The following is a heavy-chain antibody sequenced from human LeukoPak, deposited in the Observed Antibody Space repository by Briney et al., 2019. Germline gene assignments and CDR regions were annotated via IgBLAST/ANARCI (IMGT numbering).Heavy chain of an antibody. V-gene: IGHV3-23*01. CDR1: GFTFSSYA. J-gene: IGHJ4*02. D-gene: IGHD3-22*01. CDR3: ARLVEYYYDSSGYQLDY. CDR2: ISGSGGST. Sequence: GGSLRLSCAASGFTFSSYAMSWVRQAPGKGLEWVSAISGSGGSTYYAVSVKGRFTISRDNSKNTLYLQMNSLRAEDTAVYYCARLVEYYYDSSGYQLDYWGQGTLVTVSS.